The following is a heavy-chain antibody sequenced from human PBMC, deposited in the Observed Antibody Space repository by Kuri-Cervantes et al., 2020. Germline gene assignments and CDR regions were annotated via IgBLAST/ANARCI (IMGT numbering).Heavy chain of an antibody. Sequence: PGGSLRLSCAASGFTFSSYGMHWVRQAPGKGLEWVAIISYDGSNKYYADSVKGRFTISRDNSKNTLYLQMNSLRAEDTAVYYCATPGEYGDFDYWGQGTLVTVSS. CDR2: ISYDGSNK. J-gene: IGHJ4*02. V-gene: IGHV3-30*03. D-gene: IGHD3-10*01. CDR1: GFTFSSYG. CDR3: ATPGEYGDFDY.